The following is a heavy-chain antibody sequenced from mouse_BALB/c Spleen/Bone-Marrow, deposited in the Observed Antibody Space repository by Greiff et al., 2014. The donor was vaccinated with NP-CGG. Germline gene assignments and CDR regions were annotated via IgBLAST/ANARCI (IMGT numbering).Heavy chain of an antibody. CDR3: ARREGNHAAWFAY. CDR1: CYSLTSGFC. D-gene: IGHD2-1*01. V-gene: IGHV3-1*02. Sequence: VQLKESGPDLVKPSQSLSLTFPFTCYSLTSGFCWHWVRQFSGNKMEWMGYIRYSGSTNYDPSLKSRISITRDTSKNQFFLQLNSVTTEDTATYYCARREGNHAAWFAYWGQGTLVTVSA. CDR2: IRYSGST. J-gene: IGHJ3*01.